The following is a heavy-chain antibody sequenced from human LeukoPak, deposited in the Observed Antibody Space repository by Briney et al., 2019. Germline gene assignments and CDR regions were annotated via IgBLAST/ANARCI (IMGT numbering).Heavy chain of an antibody. Sequence: ASVKVSCKASGGTFSSYAISWVRQAPGQGLEWMGWMNPNSGNTGYAQKFQGRVTITRNTSISTAYMELSSLRSEDTAVYYCARVLCSGGSCYSDAFDIWGQGTMVTVSS. D-gene: IGHD2-15*01. CDR2: MNPNSGNT. CDR3: ARVLCSGGSCYSDAFDI. CDR1: GGTFSSYA. V-gene: IGHV1-8*03. J-gene: IGHJ3*02.